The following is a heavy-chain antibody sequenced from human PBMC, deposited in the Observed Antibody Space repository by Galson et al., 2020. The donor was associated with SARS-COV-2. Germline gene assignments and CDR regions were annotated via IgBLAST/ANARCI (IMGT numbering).Heavy chain of an antibody. CDR3: ARGDNNSWTTCGY. D-gene: IGHD2-21*01. J-gene: IGHJ4*02. CDR1: GYTFTNYY. V-gene: IGHV1-46*01. Sequence: ASVKVSCKASGYTFTNYYMHWVRQAPGQGLEWMGIIHPRAGSASFARNFQGRVTMTRDTSTSTVYMELSSLRSEDTAVYYCARGDNNSWTTCGYWGQGTLVTVSS. CDR2: IHPRAGSA.